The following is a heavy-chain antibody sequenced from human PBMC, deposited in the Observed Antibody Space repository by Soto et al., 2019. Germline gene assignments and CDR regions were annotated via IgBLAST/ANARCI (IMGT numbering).Heavy chain of an antibody. CDR3: CAIRGGQPDY. V-gene: IGHV3-73*02. D-gene: IGHD3-10*01. J-gene: IGHJ4*02. CDR2: IRSKPNSYAT. CDR1: GFTFSGSA. Sequence: EVQLVESGGGLVQPGGSLKLSCAASGFTFSGSAMHWVRQASGKGLEWVGRIRSKPNSYATAYAASVKGRFTISRDESKITAYLQMTSLKTEDTAVYYCCAIRGGQPDYWGQGTLVTVSS.